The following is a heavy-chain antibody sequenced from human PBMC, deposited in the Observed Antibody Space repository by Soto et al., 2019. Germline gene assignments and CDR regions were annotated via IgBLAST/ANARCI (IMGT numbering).Heavy chain of an antibody. V-gene: IGHV1-3*01. CDR1: GYIFTNYA. D-gene: IGHD2-21*02. CDR2: INVGTGNT. J-gene: IGHJ6*02. Sequence: ASVKVTCKASGYIFTNYAIHWVRQAPGQRLEWVGWINVGTGNTKYSQNFQGRVTITRDTSATTAYMELSSLTSEDTAVYYCARGAGYCSGDCCNYYYYAMDVWGQGTTVTVSS. CDR3: ARGAGYCSGDCCNYYYYAMDV.